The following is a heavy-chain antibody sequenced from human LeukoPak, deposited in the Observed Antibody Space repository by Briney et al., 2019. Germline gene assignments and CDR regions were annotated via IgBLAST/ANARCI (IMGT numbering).Heavy chain of an antibody. CDR2: IYYSGST. Sequence: ASETLSLTCTVSGGSISSSSYYWGWIRQPPGKGLEWIGSIYYSGSTNYNPSLKSRVTISVDTSKNQFSLKLSSVTAADTAVYYCARSTPELAGFDYWGQGTLVTVSS. V-gene: IGHV4-39*07. CDR3: ARSTPELAGFDY. D-gene: IGHD1-14*01. J-gene: IGHJ4*02. CDR1: GGSISSSSYY.